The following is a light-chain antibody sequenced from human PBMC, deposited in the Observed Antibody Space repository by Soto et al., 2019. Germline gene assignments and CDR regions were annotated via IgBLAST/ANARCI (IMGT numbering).Light chain of an antibody. V-gene: IGKV3-20*01. Sequence: EIVLTQSPGTLSLSPGERATLSCRASQSVSSNYLAWYQQKSGQAPRRLIYGASSRATGIPDRFSGSGSGTDFTLTISRLEPEDFAVYYCQQYGGSPRTFGQGTKVEIK. CDR2: GAS. J-gene: IGKJ1*01. CDR1: QSVSSNY. CDR3: QQYGGSPRT.